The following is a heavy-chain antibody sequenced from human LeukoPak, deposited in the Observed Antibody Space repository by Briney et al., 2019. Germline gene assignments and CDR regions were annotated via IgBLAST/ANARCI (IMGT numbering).Heavy chain of an antibody. D-gene: IGHD3-22*01. CDR3: AGSSKYYYVAFGY. CDR1: GGSISSYS. CDR2: IYNTGST. Sequence: SETLSLTCTVSGGSISSYSWSWIRQPPGKGLEWIGYIYNTGSTNYNPSLKSRVTISVDTSKNQFSLRLSSVTAADTAVYYCAGSSKYYYVAFGYWGQGTLVTVSS. J-gene: IGHJ4*02. V-gene: IGHV4-59*08.